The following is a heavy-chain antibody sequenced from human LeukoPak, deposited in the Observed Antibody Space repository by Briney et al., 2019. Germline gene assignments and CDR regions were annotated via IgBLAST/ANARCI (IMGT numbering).Heavy chain of an antibody. V-gene: IGHV4-59*01. CDR2: IYYSGST. J-gene: IGHJ4*02. CDR1: GGSISSYY. Sequence: SETLSLTCTVSGGSISSYYWSWIRQPPGKGLEWIGYIYYSGSTNYNPSPKSRVTISVDTSKNQFSLKLSSVTAADTAVYYCARFKRAGGWSYFDYWGQGTLVTVSS. D-gene: IGHD6-19*01. CDR3: ARFKRAGGWSYFDY.